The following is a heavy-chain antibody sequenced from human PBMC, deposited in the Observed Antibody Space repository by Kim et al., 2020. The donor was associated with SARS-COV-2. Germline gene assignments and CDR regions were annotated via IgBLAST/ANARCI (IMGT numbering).Heavy chain of an antibody. V-gene: IGHV1-2*06. J-gene: IGHJ5*02. CDR2: INPNSGGT. CDR3: ARDTTLRGTSWFDP. CDR1: GYTFTGYY. Sequence: ASVKVSCKASGYTFTGYYMHWVRQAPGQGLEWMGRINPNSGGTNYAQKFQGRVTMTRDTSISTAYMELSRLRSDDTAVYYCARDTTLRGTSWFDPWGQGTLVTVSS. D-gene: IGHD4-17*01.